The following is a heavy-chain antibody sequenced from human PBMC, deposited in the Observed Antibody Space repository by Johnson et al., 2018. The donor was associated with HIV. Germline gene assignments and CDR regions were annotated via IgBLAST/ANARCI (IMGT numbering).Heavy chain of an antibody. V-gene: IGHV3-33*01. CDR2: IWYDGSNK. D-gene: IGHD3-10*01. J-gene: IGHJ3*02. CDR3: ARDPMVRGAGGFDI. Sequence: QEQLVESGGGVVQPGRSLRLSCAASGFTFSSYGIHWVRQAPGKGLEWVAVIWYDGSNKFYADSVRGRFTISRDNSKNTLYLQMNSLRAEDTAVYYCARDPMVRGAGGFDIWGQGTMVTVSS. CDR1: GFTFSSYG.